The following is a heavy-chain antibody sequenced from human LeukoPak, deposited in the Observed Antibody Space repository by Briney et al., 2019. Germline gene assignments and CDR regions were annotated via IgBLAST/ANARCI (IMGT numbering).Heavy chain of an antibody. CDR1: GYTFTGYY. CDR3: TRAPGTMVRGVIDY. Sequence: ASVKVSCKASGYTFTGYYMHWVRQAPGQGLEWMGWINPNSGGTNYAQKFQGRVTMTRDTSISTAYMELSRLRSDDTAVYYCTRAPGTMVRGVIDYWGQGTLVTVSS. V-gene: IGHV1-2*02. J-gene: IGHJ4*02. D-gene: IGHD3-10*01. CDR2: INPNSGGT.